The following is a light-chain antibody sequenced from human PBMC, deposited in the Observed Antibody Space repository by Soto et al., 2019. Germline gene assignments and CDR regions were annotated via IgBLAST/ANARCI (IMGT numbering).Light chain of an antibody. Sequence: EIVLTQSPGTLSLSPGERATLSCRASQRVNSTYLAWYQQKPGQTPRLLIYGAFSRAAAIPDRFSGSGSGADFTLTISRLEPEDFAAYYCQQYSRSPRTFGQGTTVEIK. V-gene: IGKV3-20*01. CDR3: QQYSRSPRT. CDR2: GAF. J-gene: IGKJ1*01. CDR1: QRVNSTY.